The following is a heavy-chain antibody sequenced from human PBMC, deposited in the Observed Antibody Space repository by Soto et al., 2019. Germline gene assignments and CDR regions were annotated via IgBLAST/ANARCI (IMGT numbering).Heavy chain of an antibody. Sequence: SETLSLTCTVSGGSISSYYWSWIRQPPGKGLEWIGEINHSGSTNYNPSLKSRVTISVDTSKNQFSLKLSSVTAADTAVYHCASPGKYSTSPIDYWGQGTLVTVSS. CDR3: ASPGKYSTSPIDY. CDR2: INHSGST. D-gene: IGHD6-6*01. CDR1: GGSISSYY. J-gene: IGHJ4*02. V-gene: IGHV4-34*01.